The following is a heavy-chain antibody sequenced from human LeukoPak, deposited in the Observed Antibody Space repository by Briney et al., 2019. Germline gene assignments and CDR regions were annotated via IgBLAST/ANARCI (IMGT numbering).Heavy chain of an antibody. J-gene: IGHJ4*02. D-gene: IGHD2-21*02. CDR1: GYSISSGYY. V-gene: IGHV4-38-2*02. CDR3: AREGDLQAYCGGDCYSYFDY. Sequence: PSETLSLTCAVSGYSISSGYYWGWIRQPPGKGLEWIGSIYHSGSTYYNPSLKSRVTKSVDTSKNQFSLKLSSVTAADTAVYYCAREGDLQAYCGGDCYSYFDYWGQGTLVTVSS. CDR2: IYHSGST.